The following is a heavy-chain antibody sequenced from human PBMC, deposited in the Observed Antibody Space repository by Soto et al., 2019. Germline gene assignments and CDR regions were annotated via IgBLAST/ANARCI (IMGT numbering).Heavy chain of an antibody. CDR3: AKDRVDYGMDV. V-gene: IGHV3-23*01. CDR2: ISGSGVST. J-gene: IGHJ6*02. CDR1: GFTFSSYA. Sequence: EVQLLESGGGLVQPGGSLRLSCAASGFTFSSYAMNWVRQAPGKGLEWVSGISGSGVSTYYADSVKGRCTVSRDNSKKTLYLQMSSLGAEDMAVYYCAKDRVDYGMDVWGQGTTVTVSS. D-gene: IGHD2-15*01.